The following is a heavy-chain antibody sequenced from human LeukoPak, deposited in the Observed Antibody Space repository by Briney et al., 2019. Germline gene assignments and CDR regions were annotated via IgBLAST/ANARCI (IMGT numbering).Heavy chain of an antibody. CDR2: ISYSASS. CDR3: ARVSSPPGSSWYYFDY. D-gene: IGHD3-10*01. V-gene: IGHV4-59*01. J-gene: IGHJ4*02. CDR1: GGSISNYY. Sequence: SETLSLTCTVSGGSISNYYWSWIRQPPGKGLEWLGYISYSASSNYNPSLKSRVSISVDTSKNKFSLKLNSVTAADTAVYYCARVSSPPGSSWYYFDYWGQGTLVTVTS.